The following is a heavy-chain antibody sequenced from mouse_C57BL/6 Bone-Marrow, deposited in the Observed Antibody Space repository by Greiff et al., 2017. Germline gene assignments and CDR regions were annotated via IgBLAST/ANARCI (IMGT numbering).Heavy chain of an antibody. V-gene: IGHV1-50*01. Sequence: QVQLQQPGAELVKPGASVKLSCKASGYTFTSYWMQWVKRRPGQGLEWIGEIDPSDSYTNYNQKFKGKATLTVDTSSSTAYMQLSSLTSEDSAVYYCARSGATRAWFAYWGQGTLVTVSA. CDR2: IDPSDSYT. J-gene: IGHJ3*01. D-gene: IGHD6-1*01. CDR3: ARSGATRAWFAY. CDR1: GYTFTSYW.